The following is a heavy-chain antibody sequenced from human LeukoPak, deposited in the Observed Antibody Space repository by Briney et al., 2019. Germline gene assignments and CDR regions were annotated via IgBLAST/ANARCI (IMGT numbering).Heavy chain of an antibody. Sequence: SETLSLTCTVSGGSISSSSYYWGWIRQPPGKGLGWIGSIYYSGSTYYNPSLKSRVTISVDTSKNQFSLKLSSVTAADTAVYYCARDGIYMDVWGKGTTVTVSS. CDR2: IYYSGST. J-gene: IGHJ6*03. D-gene: IGHD1-14*01. V-gene: IGHV4-39*07. CDR1: GGSISSSSYY. CDR3: ARDGIYMDV.